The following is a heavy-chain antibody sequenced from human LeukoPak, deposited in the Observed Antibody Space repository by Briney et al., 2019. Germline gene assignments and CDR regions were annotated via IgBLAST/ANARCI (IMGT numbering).Heavy chain of an antibody. D-gene: IGHD1-14*01. CDR3: ARDRFAGGPGWFDP. CDR1: GGSFSGYY. J-gene: IGHJ5*02. Sequence: PSETLSLTCAVYGGSFSGYYWSWIRQPPGKGLEWIGEINHSGSTNYNPSLKSRVTISVDTSKNQFSLKLSSVTAADTAVYYCARDRFAGGPGWFDPWGQGTLVTVSS. V-gene: IGHV4-34*01. CDR2: INHSGST.